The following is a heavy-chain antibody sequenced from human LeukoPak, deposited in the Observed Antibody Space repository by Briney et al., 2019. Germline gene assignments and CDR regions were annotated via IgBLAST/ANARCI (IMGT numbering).Heavy chain of an antibody. CDR2: ISGSGGST. V-gene: IGHV3-23*01. CDR3: ARYYDSSGYYYRLLGFYGMDV. J-gene: IGHJ6*02. CDR1: GFTFSSYA. D-gene: IGHD3-22*01. Sequence: GGSLRLSCAASGFTFSSYAMSWVRQAPGKGLEWVSAISGSGGSTYYAGSVKGRFTISRDNSKNTLYLQMNSLRAEDTAVYYCARYYDSSGYYYRLLGFYGMDVWGQGTTVTVSS.